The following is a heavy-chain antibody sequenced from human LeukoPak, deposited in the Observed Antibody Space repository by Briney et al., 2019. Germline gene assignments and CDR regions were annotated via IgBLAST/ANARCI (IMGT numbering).Heavy chain of an antibody. CDR1: GFTSSDFY. CDR2: ISSSGSTI. J-gene: IGHJ4*02. D-gene: IGHD3-10*01. CDR3: ARDRTPYYYGSGRYFDY. V-gene: IGHV3-11*01. Sequence: GGSLRLSCAASGFTSSDFYMSWIRQAPGKGLEWVSYISSSGSTIYYAHPVKGRFTISRDNAKNSLYLLMNRLRAEDTAVYDCARDRTPYYYGSGRYFDYWGQGTLVTVSS.